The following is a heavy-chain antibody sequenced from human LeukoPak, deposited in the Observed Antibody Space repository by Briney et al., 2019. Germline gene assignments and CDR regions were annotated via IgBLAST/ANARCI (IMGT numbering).Heavy chain of an antibody. CDR1: GYTFTSYA. V-gene: IGHV1-3*01. CDR3: AREGYSYGGYYFDY. Sequence: ASVKVSCKASGYTFTSYAMHWVRQAPGQRLEWMGWINAGNGNTKYSQKFQGRVTITRDTSAGTAYMELSSLRSEDTAVYYCAREGYSYGGYYFDYWGQGTLVTVSS. D-gene: IGHD5-18*01. CDR2: INAGNGNT. J-gene: IGHJ4*02.